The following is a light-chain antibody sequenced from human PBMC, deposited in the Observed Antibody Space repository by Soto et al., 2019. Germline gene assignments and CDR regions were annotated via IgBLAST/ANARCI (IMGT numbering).Light chain of an antibody. CDR3: QQYDHWPWT. V-gene: IGKV3-15*01. CDR1: QSVGTN. CDR2: GAS. Sequence: LSSPTSQSVGTNLAWYQQNPGQAPRLLIYGASTRATGIPARFSGSGSGRYITLTCSSRKSEDFAVYYCQQYDHWPWTVGLGTKVDIK. J-gene: IGKJ1*01.